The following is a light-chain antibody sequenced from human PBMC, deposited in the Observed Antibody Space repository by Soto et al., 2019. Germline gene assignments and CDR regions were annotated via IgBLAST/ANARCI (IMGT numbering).Light chain of an antibody. CDR1: QSVSSSY. CDR2: DAS. V-gene: IGKV3-20*01. Sequence: EIVLTQSPGTLSLSPGERATLSCRASQSVSSSYLAWYQQKPGQAPRLLIYDASSRATGVPDRFSGSGSGTDFTLTISRLEPEDFAVYYCQQYGSSPGTFGGGTKVEIK. CDR3: QQYGSSPGT. J-gene: IGKJ4*01.